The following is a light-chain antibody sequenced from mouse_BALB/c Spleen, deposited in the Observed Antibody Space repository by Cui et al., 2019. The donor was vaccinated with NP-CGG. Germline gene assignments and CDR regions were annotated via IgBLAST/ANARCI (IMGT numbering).Light chain of an antibody. CDR3: ALWYSNHWV. Sequence: QAVVTQASALTTSPGETVTLTCRSITGAVTTSNYDNWVQEKPDHLFTGLIGGTNNRAPGVPARFSGSLIGDKAALTITGAQTEDEAIYFCALWYSNHWVFGGGTKLTVL. V-gene: IGLV1*01. CDR2: GTN. J-gene: IGLJ1*01. CDR1: TGAVTTSNY.